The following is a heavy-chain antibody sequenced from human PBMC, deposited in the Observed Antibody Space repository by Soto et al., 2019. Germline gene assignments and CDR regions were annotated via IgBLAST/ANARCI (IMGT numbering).Heavy chain of an antibody. CDR3: AREMLDSSSSGGMDV. J-gene: IGHJ6*02. CDR1: GCSISSGGYY. Sequence: SETLSLTCAVSGCSISSGGYYWSWIRQHPGKGLEWIGYIYYSGSTYYNPSLKSRVTISVDTSKNQFSLKLSSVTAADTAVYYCAREMLDSSSSGGMDVWGQGTTVTVSS. V-gene: IGHV4-31*11. CDR2: IYYSGST. D-gene: IGHD6-6*01.